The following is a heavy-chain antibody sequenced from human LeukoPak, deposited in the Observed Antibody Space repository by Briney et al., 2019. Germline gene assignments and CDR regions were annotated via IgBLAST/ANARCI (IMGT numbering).Heavy chain of an antibody. CDR3: ASIVVPAAIIAERGY. CDR1: GFTFSSYA. Sequence: GGFLRLSCAASGFTFSSYAMSWVRQAPGKGLEWVSAISGSGGSTYYADSVKGRFTISRDNSKNTLYLQMNSLRAEDTAVYYCASIVVPAAIIAERGYWGQGTLVTVSS. CDR2: ISGSGGST. J-gene: IGHJ4*02. D-gene: IGHD2-2*02. V-gene: IGHV3-23*01.